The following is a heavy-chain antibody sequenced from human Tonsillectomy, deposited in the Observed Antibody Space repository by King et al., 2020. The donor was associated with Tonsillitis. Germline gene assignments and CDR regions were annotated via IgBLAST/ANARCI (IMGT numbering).Heavy chain of an antibody. Sequence: VQLVESGGGLVQPGGSLRLSCAASGFTFSSYSMNWFRQAPGKGLEWVSYISSSSSTIYYADSLKGRFTISRDNAKNSLYLQMNSLRAEDTAVYYCARDEDSTIFGVVISLGYWGQGTLVTVSS. CDR2: ISSSSSTI. V-gene: IGHV3-48*01. D-gene: IGHD3-3*01. J-gene: IGHJ4*02. CDR1: GFTFSSYS. CDR3: ARDEDSTIFGVVISLGY.